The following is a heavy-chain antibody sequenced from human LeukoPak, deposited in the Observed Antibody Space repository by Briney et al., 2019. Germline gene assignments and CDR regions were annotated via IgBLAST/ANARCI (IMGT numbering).Heavy chain of an antibody. CDR1: GFTFSIYW. CDR2: ISTDGSST. V-gene: IGHV3-74*01. Sequence: GGSLRLSCAASGFTFSIYWMHWVRQAPGKGLVWVSRISTDGSSTSYADSVKGRFTISRDNAKNTLYVQMNSLRADDTAVYYCAREATGEFDYWGRGTLVTVSS. D-gene: IGHD5-24*01. J-gene: IGHJ4*02. CDR3: AREATGEFDY.